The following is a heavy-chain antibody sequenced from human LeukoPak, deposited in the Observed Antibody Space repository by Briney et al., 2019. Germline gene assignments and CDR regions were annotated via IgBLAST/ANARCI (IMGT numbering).Heavy chain of an antibody. CDR1: VYTFTSYA. CDR2: INAGNGNT. V-gene: IGHV1-3*01. J-gene: IGHJ3*02. Sequence: ASVKVSCKASVYTFTSYAMHWVRQAPGQRLEWMGWINAGNGNTKYSQKFQGRVTITRDTSASTAYMELSSLRSEDTAVYYCARDDEFYYGSGSYSTGAFDIWGQGTMVTVSS. CDR3: ARDDEFYYGSGSYSTGAFDI. D-gene: IGHD3-10*01.